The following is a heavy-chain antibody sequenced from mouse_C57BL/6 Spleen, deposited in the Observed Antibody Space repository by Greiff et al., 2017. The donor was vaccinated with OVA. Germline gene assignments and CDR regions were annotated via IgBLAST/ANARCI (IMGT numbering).Heavy chain of an antibody. CDR2: INPYNGDT. CDR3: AGGMDCDGYYGYFDD. CDR1: GYSFTGYF. Sequence: VQLQQSGPELVKPGDSVKISCKASGYSFTGYFMNWVMQSHGKSLEWIGRINPYNGDTFYNQKFKGKATLTVDKSSSTAYMELRSLTSEDSAVYDCAGGMDCDGYYGYFDDWGKGTTVTVSS. J-gene: IGHJ1*03. D-gene: IGHD2-3*01. V-gene: IGHV1-20*01.